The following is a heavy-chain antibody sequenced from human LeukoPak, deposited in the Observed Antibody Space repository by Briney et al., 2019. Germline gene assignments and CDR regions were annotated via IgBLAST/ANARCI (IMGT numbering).Heavy chain of an antibody. Sequence: PGGSLRLSCAASGFTFSDYYMSWIRQAPGKGLEWLSYISSSGSTIYYADSVKGRFTISRDNDRNSLYLQMNSLRAEDTAVYYCVKDWAYYYDSSGLDYWGHGTLVTVSS. CDR1: GFTFSDYY. J-gene: IGHJ4*01. CDR3: VKDWAYYYDSSGLDY. V-gene: IGHV3-11*04. CDR2: ISSSGSTI. D-gene: IGHD3-22*01.